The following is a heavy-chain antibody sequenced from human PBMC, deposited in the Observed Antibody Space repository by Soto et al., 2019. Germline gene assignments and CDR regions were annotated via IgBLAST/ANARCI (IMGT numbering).Heavy chain of an antibody. J-gene: IGHJ4*02. CDR2: ISGSGGST. Sequence: GGSLGLSCAASGFTFSSYAMGWARQAPGKGLEWVSAISGSGGSTYYADSVKGRFTISRDNSKNTLYLQMNSLRAEDTAVYYCAKRDYYDSSGYFDYWGQGTLVTVSS. CDR1: GFTFSSYA. V-gene: IGHV3-23*01. D-gene: IGHD3-22*01. CDR3: AKRDYYDSSGYFDY.